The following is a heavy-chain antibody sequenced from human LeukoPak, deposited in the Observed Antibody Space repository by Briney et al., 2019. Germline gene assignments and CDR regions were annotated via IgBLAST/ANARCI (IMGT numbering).Heavy chain of an antibody. J-gene: IGHJ4*02. D-gene: IGHD6-13*01. CDR1: GGSFSGYY. Sequence: SETLSLTCAVYGGSFSGYYWSWIRQPPGKGLEWIGEINHSGSTNYNPSLKSRVTISVDTSKNQFSLKPSSVTAADTAVYYCARELTQQLVRVFDYWGQGTLVTVSS. CDR2: INHSGST. V-gene: IGHV4-34*01. CDR3: ARELTQQLVRVFDY.